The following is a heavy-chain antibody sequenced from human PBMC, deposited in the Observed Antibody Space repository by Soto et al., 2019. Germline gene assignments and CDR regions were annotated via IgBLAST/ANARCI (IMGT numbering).Heavy chain of an antibody. CDR3: ARVTRGDYLLTFSLRGMDV. J-gene: IGHJ6*02. V-gene: IGHV4-34*02. CDR2: INHSGTT. CDR1: GGSFSGYY. Sequence: QVQLQQWGAGLLKPSETLSLTCAVYGGSFSGYYWSWIRQPPGKGLEWIGEINHSGTTNYNPSLKSRVTISVATYKNQFSLKLNSVTAADTAVFYCARVTRGDYLLTFSLRGMDVWGQGTTVTVSS. D-gene: IGHD4-17*01.